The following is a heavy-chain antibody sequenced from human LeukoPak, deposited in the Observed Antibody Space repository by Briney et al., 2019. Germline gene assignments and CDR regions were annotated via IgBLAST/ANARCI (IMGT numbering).Heavy chain of an antibody. CDR3: ATTDMMSSYYFDY. D-gene: IGHD3-16*01. Sequence: ASVKVSCKASGYTFTELSMHWVRQAPGKGLEWMGGFDPEDGETIYAQKFQGRVTMTEDTSTDTAYMELSSLRSEDTAVYYCATTDMMSSYYFDYWGQGTLITVSS. J-gene: IGHJ4*02. CDR1: GYTFTELS. V-gene: IGHV1-24*01. CDR2: FDPEDGET.